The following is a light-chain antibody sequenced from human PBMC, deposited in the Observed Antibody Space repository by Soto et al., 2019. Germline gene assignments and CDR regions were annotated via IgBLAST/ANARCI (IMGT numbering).Light chain of an antibody. V-gene: IGKV4-1*01. J-gene: IGKJ1*01. CDR3: QQYHSTPWT. CDR2: WAC. CDR1: QSILYTSIGNNY. Sequence: DIVITQSPDFLAVSLCERATINCKSSQSILYTSIGNNYXAXXXXKPGXPPXLRFXWACTRVFGAPEGVSGARTGXYFTLTINGRQFEDVEVYYCQQYHSTPWTYSQGIKVDIK.